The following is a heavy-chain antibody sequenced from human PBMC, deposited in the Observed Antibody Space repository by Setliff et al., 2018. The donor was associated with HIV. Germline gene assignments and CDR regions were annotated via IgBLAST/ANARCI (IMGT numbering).Heavy chain of an antibody. J-gene: IGHJ5*02. CDR1: GYTFINYG. Sequence: ASVKVSCKASGYTFINYGINWLRQAPGQGLERVGWINPYNGNTKYGQKFQGTVTMTRDTTTSTAYLELRCLRSDDTAVYFCARGGPARVALLYWFDPWGQGTLVTVSS. CDR2: INPYNGNT. D-gene: IGHD2-21*01. V-gene: IGHV1-18*01. CDR3: ARGGPARVALLYWFDP.